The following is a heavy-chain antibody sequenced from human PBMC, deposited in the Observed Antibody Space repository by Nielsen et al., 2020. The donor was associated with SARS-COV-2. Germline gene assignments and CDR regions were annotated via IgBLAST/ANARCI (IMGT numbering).Heavy chain of an antibody. Sequence: SVKVSCKASGYTFTGSYVHWVRQAPGQGLEWMGRINPNSGATIYAQKFQGRVTMTRDMSISTAYLEVTRLRSDDTAVYYCARGGSIPARPLDYWGLGTLVTVSS. CDR1: GYTFTGSY. D-gene: IGHD6-6*01. V-gene: IGHV1-2*06. CDR2: INPNSGAT. J-gene: IGHJ4*02. CDR3: ARGGSIPARPLDY.